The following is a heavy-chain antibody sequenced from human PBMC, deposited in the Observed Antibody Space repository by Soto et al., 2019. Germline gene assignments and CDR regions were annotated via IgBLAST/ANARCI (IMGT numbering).Heavy chain of an antibody. J-gene: IGHJ4*02. V-gene: IGHV3-64D*06. CDR2: ISGNGGNT. CDR3: VKVSGYCTGGSCFSYFDY. Sequence: GGSLRLSCSVSGFTFSHHSVYWVRQAPGKGLRYVSTISGNGGNTHYAASVRGRFTISRDNSKNTVFLQMSGLGVADSAVYYCVKVSGYCTGGSCFSYFDYWGQGALVTVSS. D-gene: IGHD2-15*01. CDR1: GFTFSHHS.